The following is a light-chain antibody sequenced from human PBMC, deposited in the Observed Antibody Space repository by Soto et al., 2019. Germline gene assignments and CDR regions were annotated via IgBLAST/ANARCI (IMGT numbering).Light chain of an antibody. CDR1: QTVDGNS. CDR3: QQYGSSPFT. CDR2: DAF. Sequence: ENVLTQSPGRLSLSPGERATLSCRASQTVDGNSLAWYQQKPGQAHRILMFDAFNRATGIPDRFSGSGSGTDFTLTISRLEPDDFALYYCQQYGSSPFTFGPGTTVDV. J-gene: IGKJ3*01. V-gene: IGKV3-20*01.